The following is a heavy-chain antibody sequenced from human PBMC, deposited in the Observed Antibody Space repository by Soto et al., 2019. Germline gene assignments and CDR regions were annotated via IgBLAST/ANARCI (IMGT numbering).Heavy chain of an antibody. CDR3: ARHFGVVKAYYYYYGMDV. V-gene: IGHV1-46*02. CDR1: GDTFKNFY. J-gene: IGHJ6*02. CDR2: ISPSGHTT. D-gene: IGHD3-3*01. Sequence: QVQLVQSGAEVKKPGASANLSCKASGDTFKNFYIHWVRQAPGQGLEWLGMISPSGHTTTYPQKLQGRVTMTRDKSWSTIYMELSSLSSEDTATFYRARHFGVVKAYYYYYGMDVWGQVST.